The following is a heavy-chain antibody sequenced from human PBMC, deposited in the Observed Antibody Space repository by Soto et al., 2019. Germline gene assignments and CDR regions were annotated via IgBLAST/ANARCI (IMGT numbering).Heavy chain of an antibody. J-gene: IGHJ4*02. Sequence: SVKVSCKASGGTFSSYTISWVRQAPGQGLEWMGRIIPILGIANYAQKFQGRVTITADKSTSTAYMELSSLRSEDTAVYYCAILYSSSSREFDYWGQGTLVTVSS. CDR1: GGTFSSYT. CDR2: IIPILGIA. CDR3: AILYSSSSREFDY. D-gene: IGHD6-6*01. V-gene: IGHV1-69*02.